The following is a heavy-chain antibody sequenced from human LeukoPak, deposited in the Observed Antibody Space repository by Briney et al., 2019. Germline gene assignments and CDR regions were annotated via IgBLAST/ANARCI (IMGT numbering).Heavy chain of an antibody. CDR1: GAPMRSPHYY. Sequence: SETLSLTCAVSGAPMRSPHYYWGWIRQPPGKGLEWIGNIYYVGNTYYNPSLKSRVTISIDRSKNQFSLSLTSVTAADTAVYYCARDYGGNSGWFDPWGQGTLVTVSS. CDR2: IYYVGNT. CDR3: ARDYGGNSGWFDP. V-gene: IGHV4-39*07. D-gene: IGHD4-23*01. J-gene: IGHJ5*02.